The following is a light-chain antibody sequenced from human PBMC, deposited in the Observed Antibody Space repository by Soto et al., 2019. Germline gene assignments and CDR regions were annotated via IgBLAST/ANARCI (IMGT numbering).Light chain of an antibody. J-gene: IGKJ5*01. CDR3: QQYYSTPPIT. CDR2: WAS. V-gene: IGKV4-1*01. CDR1: QSVLYSSNNKNY. Sequence: DIVMTQSPDSLAVSLGERATINCKSSQSVLYSSNNKNYLAWYQQKPGQPPKLLIYWASTRESGVPDRFSGSGSGTDYTLPISSLQAEDVAVYYCQQYYSTPPITFGQGTRLEIK.